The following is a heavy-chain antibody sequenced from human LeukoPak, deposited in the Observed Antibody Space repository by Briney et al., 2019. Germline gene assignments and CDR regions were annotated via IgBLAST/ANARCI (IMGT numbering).Heavy chain of an antibody. CDR3: AKDQVTMVRGVRMTLDAIDY. D-gene: IGHD3-10*01. V-gene: IGHV3-30*18. CDR2: ISYDGSNK. CDR1: GFTFSSYG. Sequence: GGSLRLSCAASGFTFSSYGMHWVRQAPGKGLEWVAVISYDGSNKYYADSVKGRFTISRDNSKNTLYLQMNSLRAEDTAVYYCAKDQVTMVRGVRMTLDAIDYWGQGTLVTVSS. J-gene: IGHJ4*02.